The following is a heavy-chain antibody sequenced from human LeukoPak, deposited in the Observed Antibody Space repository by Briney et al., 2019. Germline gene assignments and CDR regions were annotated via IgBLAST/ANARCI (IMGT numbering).Heavy chain of an antibody. V-gene: IGHV4-30-4*08. Sequence: SQTLSLTCTVSGGSISSGDYYWSWIRQPPGKGLEWIGYIYYSGSTYYNPSLKSRVTISVDTSKNQFSLKLSSATAADTAVYYCASLVIVGARTSDYWGQGTLVTVSS. CDR2: IYYSGST. D-gene: IGHD1-26*01. J-gene: IGHJ4*02. CDR3: ASLVIVGARTSDY. CDR1: GGSISSGDYY.